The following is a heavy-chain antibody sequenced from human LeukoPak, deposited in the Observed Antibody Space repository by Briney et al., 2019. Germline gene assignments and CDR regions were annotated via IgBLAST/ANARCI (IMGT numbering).Heavy chain of an antibody. D-gene: IGHD1-7*01. V-gene: IGHV4-39*07. CDR1: GGSISSSSYY. J-gene: IGHJ6*03. Sequence: PSETLSLTCTVSGGSISSSSYYWGWIRQPPGKGLEWIGSIYYSGSTYYNPSLKSRVTISVDTSKNQFSLKLSSVTAADTAVYYCATSNWNYLAGYYYYYMDVWGKGTTVTVSS. CDR2: IYYSGST. CDR3: ATSNWNYLAGYYYYYMDV.